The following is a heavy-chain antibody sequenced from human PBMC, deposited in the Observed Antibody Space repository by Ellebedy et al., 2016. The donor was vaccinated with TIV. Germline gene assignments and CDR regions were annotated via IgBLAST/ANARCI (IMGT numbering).Heavy chain of an antibody. CDR2: ISVDGRAV. D-gene: IGHD6-19*01. CDR1: GFTFSDSV. J-gene: IGHJ3*02. CDR3: VRGWYSSGHCDVFAM. V-gene: IGHV3-30*03. Sequence: GGSLRLSXVGFGFTFSDSVMHWVRQDPGKRLDWVAGISVDGRAVHYPDSVKGRFTISRDNAQNTVYLQMNSLRLEDTAVYYCVRGWYSSGHCDVFAMWGQGTIVTVSS.